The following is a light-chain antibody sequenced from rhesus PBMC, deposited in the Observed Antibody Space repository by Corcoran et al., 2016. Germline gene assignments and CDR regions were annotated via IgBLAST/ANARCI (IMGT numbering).Light chain of an antibody. CDR1: QSISSW. CDR2: QAS. V-gene: IGKV1-16*01. CDR3: QQYNSAPWT. J-gene: IGKJ1*01. Sequence: DIQMPQSPSSLSASVGDKVTITCQASQSISSWLAWYQQKHGKAPKPRIYQASSLESGVPSRLSGSGSGTDVTLTISSLQPEDFATYYCQQYNSAPWTFGQGTKVEIK.